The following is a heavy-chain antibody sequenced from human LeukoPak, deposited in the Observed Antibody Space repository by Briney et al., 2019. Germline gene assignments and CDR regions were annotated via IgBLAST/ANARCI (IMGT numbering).Heavy chain of an antibody. CDR2: ISSSGSTI. CDR3: ARDRSGYSYGHAFDI. D-gene: IGHD5-18*01. J-gene: IGHJ3*02. V-gene: IGHV3-48*03. Sequence: GGSLRLSCAASGFTFSSYEMNWVRQAPGKGLEWVSYISSSGSTIYYADSVKGRFTISRDNAKNSLYLQMNSLRAEDTAVYYCARDRSGYSYGHAFDIWGQGTMVTVSS. CDR1: GFTFSSYE.